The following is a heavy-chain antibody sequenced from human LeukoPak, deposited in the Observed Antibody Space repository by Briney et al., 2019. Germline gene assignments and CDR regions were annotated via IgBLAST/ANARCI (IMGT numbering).Heavy chain of an antibody. CDR2: IESKTDGGTT. J-gene: IGHJ4*02. CDR3: TTYGSGRKFDY. Sequence: GGSLRLSCAASGFSFSDAWMSWVRQIPGKGLEWVGRIESKTDGGTTDYAAPVKGRFTIPRDDSTKTRYLQMNSLKSEDPAVYYCTTYGSGRKFDYWGQGILVTVSS. CDR1: GFSFSDAW. D-gene: IGHD3-10*01. V-gene: IGHV3-15*04.